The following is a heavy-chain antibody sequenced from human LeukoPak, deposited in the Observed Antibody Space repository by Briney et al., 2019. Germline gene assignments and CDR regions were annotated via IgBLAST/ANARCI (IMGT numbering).Heavy chain of an antibody. D-gene: IGHD3-22*01. V-gene: IGHV3-21*01. CDR2: ISSSSSYI. J-gene: IGHJ4*02. CDR1: GFTFSSYS. Sequence: GGSLRLSCAASGFTFSSYSMNWVRQAPEKGLEWASSISSSSSYIYYADSAKGRFTISRDNAKNSLYLQMNSLRAEDTAVYYCAREFDSSGYYPGENSFDYWGQGTLVTVSS. CDR3: AREFDSSGYYPGENSFDY.